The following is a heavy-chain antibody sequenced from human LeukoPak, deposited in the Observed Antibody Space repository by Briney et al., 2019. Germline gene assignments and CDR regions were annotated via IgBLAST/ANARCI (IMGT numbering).Heavy chain of an antibody. Sequence: SVKVSCKASGCTFSSYSIRWVRQAPGQGLEWMGVIIPIFGRANYAQKFQGRVTITADESTSTAYMELSSLRSEDTAVYYCARGPVENCSGGSCYDYGMDVWGKGTTVTVSS. D-gene: IGHD2-15*01. CDR3: ARGPVENCSGGSCYDYGMDV. V-gene: IGHV1-69*13. J-gene: IGHJ6*04. CDR2: IIPIFGRA. CDR1: GCTFSSYS.